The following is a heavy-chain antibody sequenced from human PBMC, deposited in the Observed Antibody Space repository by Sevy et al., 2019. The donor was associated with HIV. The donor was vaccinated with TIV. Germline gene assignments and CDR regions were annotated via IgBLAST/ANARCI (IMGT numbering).Heavy chain of an antibody. D-gene: IGHD2-2*03. J-gene: IGHJ4*02. V-gene: IGHV3-7*03. CDR1: RFKLKDYW. Sequence: GGSLRLSCEASRFKLKDYWMTWVRQAPGQGPEWVANIKEDGRETYYLDSVKGRFTISRDNAKNSVHLQMRSLRAEDTAVYYCTRDGFAFDTWGPGTLVTVSS. CDR2: IKEDGRET. CDR3: TRDGFAFDT.